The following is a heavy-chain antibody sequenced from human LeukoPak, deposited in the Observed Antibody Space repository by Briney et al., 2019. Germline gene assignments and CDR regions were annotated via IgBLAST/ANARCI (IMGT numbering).Heavy chain of an antibody. D-gene: IGHD2-15*01. CDR3: ARSIVVEGDCFGY. CDR1: GGSISSGSYY. CDR2: IYTSGST. J-gene: IGHJ4*02. Sequence: SETLSLTCTVSGGSISSGSYYWSWIRQPAGKGLEWIGRIYTSGSTNYNPSLKSRVTISVDTSKNQFSLKLSSVTAADTAVYYCARSIVVEGDCFGYWGQGTLVTVSS. V-gene: IGHV4-61*02.